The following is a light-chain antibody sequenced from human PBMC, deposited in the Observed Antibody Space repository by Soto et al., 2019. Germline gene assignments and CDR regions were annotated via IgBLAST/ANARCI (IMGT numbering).Light chain of an antibody. CDR2: AAS. V-gene: IGKV1-39*01. J-gene: IGKJ5*01. CDR3: QQSYSTLSIS. Sequence: DIPMTQSPSSLSASVGDRVTITCRASESISRHLNWYQQKPGKAPNLLIYAASSLQNGVPSRFSGSGYGTDFALTISNLQPEDFATYYCQQSYSTLSISFGQGTRLEI. CDR1: ESISRH.